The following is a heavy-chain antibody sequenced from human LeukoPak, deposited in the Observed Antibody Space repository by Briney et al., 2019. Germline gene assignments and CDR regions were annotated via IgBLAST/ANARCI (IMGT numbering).Heavy chain of an antibody. Sequence: PGGSLRLSCAASGFTFSSYAMSWARQAPGKGLEWVSAISGSGGSTYYADSVKGRFTISRDNSKNTLYLQMNSLRAEDTAVYYCAKDLSLQSFGESYNWFDPWGQGTLVTVSS. CDR1: GFTFSSYA. J-gene: IGHJ5*02. CDR3: AKDLSLQSFGESYNWFDP. D-gene: IGHD3-10*01. CDR2: ISGSGGST. V-gene: IGHV3-23*01.